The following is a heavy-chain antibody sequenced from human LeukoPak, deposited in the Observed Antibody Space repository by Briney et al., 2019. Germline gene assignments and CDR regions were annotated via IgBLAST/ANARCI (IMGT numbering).Heavy chain of an antibody. D-gene: IGHD3-10*01. J-gene: IGHJ3*02. V-gene: IGHV4-30-2*01. Sequence: SETLSLTCAVSGGSISSGGYSWSWIRQPPGKGLEWIGYIYHSGSTYYNPSLKSRVTISVDRSKNQFSLKLSSVTAADTAVYYCARGLLVDAFDIWGQGTMVTVSS. CDR3: ARGLLVDAFDI. CDR1: GGSISSGGYS. CDR2: IYHSGST.